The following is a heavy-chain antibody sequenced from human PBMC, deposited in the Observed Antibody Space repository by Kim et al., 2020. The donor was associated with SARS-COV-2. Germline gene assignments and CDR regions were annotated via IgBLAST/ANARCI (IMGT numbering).Heavy chain of an antibody. CDR3: ARGAYSTGWYWGY. V-gene: IGHV3-21*01. Sequence: YSADPVEGRVTISRDYAKNSLYLQRNSLGADDTAGYYCARGAYSTGWYWGYWGQGTLVTVSS. D-gene: IGHD6-19*01. J-gene: IGHJ4*02.